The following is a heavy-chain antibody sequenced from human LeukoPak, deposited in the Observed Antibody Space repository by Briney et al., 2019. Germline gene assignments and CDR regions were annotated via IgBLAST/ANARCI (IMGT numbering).Heavy chain of an antibody. V-gene: IGHV4-34*01. CDR3: ARQPYYYDSSGYYSRYYYYGMDV. Sequence: SETLSLTCTVSGDSISRYYWSWIRQPPGKGLEWVGEINHSGSTNYNPSLKSRVTISVDTSKNQFSLKLSSVTAADTAVYYCARQPYYYDSSGYYSRYYYYGMDVWGQGTTVTVSS. CDR1: GDSISRYY. D-gene: IGHD3-22*01. CDR2: INHSGST. J-gene: IGHJ6*02.